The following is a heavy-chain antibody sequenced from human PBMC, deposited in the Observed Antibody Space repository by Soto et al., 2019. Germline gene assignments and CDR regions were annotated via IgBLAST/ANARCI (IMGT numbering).Heavy chain of an antibody. CDR3: ARNNRAARFLYYYYGMDV. CDR1: GYTFSSNA. V-gene: IGHV1-69*13. CDR2: IIPIFGTA. J-gene: IGHJ6*02. D-gene: IGHD6-6*01. Sequence: GASVKVSCKASGYTFSSNAISWVRQAPGQGLEWMGGIIPIFGTANYAQKFQGRVTITADESTSTAYMELSGLSSEDTAVYYCARNNRAARFLYYYYGMDVWGQGTTVTVSS.